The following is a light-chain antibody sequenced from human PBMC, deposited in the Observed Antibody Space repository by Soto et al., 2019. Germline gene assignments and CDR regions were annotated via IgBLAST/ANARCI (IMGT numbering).Light chain of an antibody. CDR1: SSNIGAGYD. CDR3: QSYDSSLSNWV. Sequence: QAVVTQPPSVSGAPGQRVTISCTGSSSNIGAGYDVHWYQQLPGTAPKLLIYGNSNRPSGVPDRLSGSKSGTSASLAITGLQAEDEADYYCQSYDSSLSNWVFGGGTKLT. J-gene: IGLJ3*02. CDR2: GNS. V-gene: IGLV1-40*01.